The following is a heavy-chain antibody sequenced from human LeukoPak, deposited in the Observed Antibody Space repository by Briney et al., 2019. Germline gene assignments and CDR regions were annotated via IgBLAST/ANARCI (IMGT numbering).Heavy chain of an antibody. D-gene: IGHD3-9*01. V-gene: IGHV3-48*04. J-gene: IGHJ3*02. Sequence: PGGSLRLSCAASGFTFSSYGMNWVRQAPGKGLEWVSYISSSGSTIYYADSVKGRFTISRDNAKNSLYLQMNSLRAEDTAVYYCARGQYYDILTGYYFGAFDIWGQGTMVTVSS. CDR3: ARGQYYDILTGYYFGAFDI. CDR1: GFTFSSYG. CDR2: ISSSGSTI.